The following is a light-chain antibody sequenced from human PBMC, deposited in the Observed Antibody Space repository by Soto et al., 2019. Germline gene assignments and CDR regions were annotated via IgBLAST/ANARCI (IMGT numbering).Light chain of an antibody. CDR1: SSNIGSNY. CDR2: RNN. J-gene: IGLJ3*02. Sequence: QAVVTQPPSASGTPGQRVTISCSGSSSNIGSNYVYWYQQLPGTAPKLLIYRNNQRPSGVPDRFSGSKSGTSASLAISGLRSEDEADYYCAAWDDSLSGPHWVFGGGTKLTVL. V-gene: IGLV1-47*01. CDR3: AAWDDSLSGPHWV.